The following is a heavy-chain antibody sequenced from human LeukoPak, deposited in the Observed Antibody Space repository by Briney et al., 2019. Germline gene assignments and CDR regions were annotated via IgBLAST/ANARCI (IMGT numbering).Heavy chain of an antibody. CDR3: ATSRYCSSTSCYQENYYYYYYMDV. CDR1: GYTLTELS. Sequence: GASVTVSCKVSGYTLTELSMHWVGQAPGKGLEWMGGFDPEDGETIYAQKFQGRVTMTEDTSTDTAYMELSSLRSEDTAVYYCATSRYCSSTSCYQENYYYYYYMDVWGKGTTVTVSS. D-gene: IGHD2-2*01. CDR2: FDPEDGET. J-gene: IGHJ6*03. V-gene: IGHV1-24*01.